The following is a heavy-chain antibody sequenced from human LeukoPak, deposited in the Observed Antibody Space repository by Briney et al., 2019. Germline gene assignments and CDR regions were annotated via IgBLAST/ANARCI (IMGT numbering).Heavy chain of an antibody. CDR1: GGSISSYY. D-gene: IGHD7-27*01. V-gene: IGHV4-59*01. CDR2: IYYSGST. CDR3: ARALGHFDY. Sequence: SETLSLTCTVSGGSISSYYWSWIRQPPGKGLEWIGYIYYSGSTNYNPSLRSRVTISVDTSKNQFSLKLSSVTAADTAVYYCARALGHFDYWGQGTLVTVSS. J-gene: IGHJ4*02.